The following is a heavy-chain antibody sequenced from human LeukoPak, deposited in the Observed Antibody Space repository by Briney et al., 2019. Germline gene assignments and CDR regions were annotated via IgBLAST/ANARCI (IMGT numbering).Heavy chain of an antibody. V-gene: IGHV3-48*03. CDR1: GFTFSSYE. D-gene: IGHD3-22*01. CDR3: ARAFYHYDSNPDY. J-gene: IGHJ4*02. Sequence: GGSLRLSCAASGFTFSSYEMNWVRQAPGKGLEWVSYISSSGSTIYYADSVKGRFTISRDNAKNSLYLQMNSLRAEDTAVYYCARAFYHYDSNPDYWGQGTLVTVSS. CDR2: ISSSGSTI.